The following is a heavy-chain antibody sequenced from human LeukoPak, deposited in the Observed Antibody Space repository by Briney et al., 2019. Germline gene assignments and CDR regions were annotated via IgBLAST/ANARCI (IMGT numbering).Heavy chain of an antibody. D-gene: IGHD3-22*01. V-gene: IGHV3-7*01. CDR2: IKQDGSEK. CDR3: AREATYYYDSSGYCYFDY. Sequence: GGSLRLSCAASGFTFSSYWMSWVRQAPGKGLEWVANIKQDGSEKYYVDSVKGRFTISRDNAKNSPYLQMNSLRAEDTAVYYCAREATYYYDSSGYCYFDYWGQGTLVTVSS. J-gene: IGHJ4*02. CDR1: GFTFSSYW.